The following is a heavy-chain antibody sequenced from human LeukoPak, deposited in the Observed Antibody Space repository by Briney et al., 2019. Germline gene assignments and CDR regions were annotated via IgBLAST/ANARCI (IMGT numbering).Heavy chain of an antibody. V-gene: IGHV4-61*02. Sequence: SQTLSLTCTVSGGSISSGSYYWSWIRQPAGKGPEWIGRIYTSGSTNYNPSLKSRVTISVDTSKNQFSLKLSSVTAADTAVYYCARGPHIVVVPAAAFDPWGQGTLATVSS. CDR2: IYTSGST. J-gene: IGHJ5*02. D-gene: IGHD2-2*01. CDR3: ARGPHIVVVPAAAFDP. CDR1: GGSISSGSYY.